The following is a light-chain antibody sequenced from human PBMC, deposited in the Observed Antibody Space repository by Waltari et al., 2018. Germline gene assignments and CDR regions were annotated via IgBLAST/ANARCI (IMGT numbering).Light chain of an antibody. V-gene: IGKV4-1*01. Sequence: DIVMTQSPDSLAVSLGERATINCKSSQSVLYSSNNKNYLAWYQQKPGQPPKLLIYWASTRESGVPDRFSGSGSGTDFTLTISSLQAEDVAVYYCQQYYTTPKTFGQGTKVAIE. CDR1: QSVLYSSNNKNY. CDR3: QQYYTTPKT. CDR2: WAS. J-gene: IGKJ1*01.